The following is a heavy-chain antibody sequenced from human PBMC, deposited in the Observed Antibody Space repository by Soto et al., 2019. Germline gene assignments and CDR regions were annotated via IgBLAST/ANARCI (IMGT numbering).Heavy chain of an antibody. CDR3: ARDRSWD. Sequence: QVQLVESGGGVVQPGRSLRLSCAASGFTFSSYGMHWVRQAPGKGLEWVAGIWYDGSNKYYADSVKGRFTISRDNSKNTLYLQMNSLRAEDTAVYYCARDRSWDWGQGTLVTVSS. CDR1: GFTFSSYG. J-gene: IGHJ4*02. V-gene: IGHV3-33*01. CDR2: IWYDGSNK. D-gene: IGHD3-16*02.